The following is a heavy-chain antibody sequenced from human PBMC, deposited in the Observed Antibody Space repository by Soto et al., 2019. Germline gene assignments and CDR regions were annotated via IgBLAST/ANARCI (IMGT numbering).Heavy chain of an antibody. J-gene: IGHJ3*02. D-gene: IGHD3-22*01. CDR3: ARSKPTTWGYYDNSGYYYTDAFEI. V-gene: IGHV4-59*01. CDR1: GGSSSSYY. Sequence: SETLSLTCTVAGGSSSSYYWSWIRQPTGKGLAWIGYIYYSGSTNYNPSLKSRVTISVYTSKNQFSLKLSSVTAADTAVDYCARSKPTTWGYYDNSGYYYTDAFEIWGQGTMVTVSS. CDR2: IYYSGST.